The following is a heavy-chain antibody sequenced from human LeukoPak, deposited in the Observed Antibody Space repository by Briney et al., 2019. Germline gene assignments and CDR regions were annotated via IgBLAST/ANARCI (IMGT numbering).Heavy chain of an antibody. CDR1: GGSISSYY. V-gene: IGHV4-59*01. J-gene: IGHJ4*02. Sequence: PGTLSLTCTVSGGSISSYYWSWIRQPPGKGLEWIGYIYYSGSTNYNPSLKSRVTISVDTSKNQFSLKLGSVTAADTAVYYCASKGYYGSGRFDYWGQGTLVTVSS. CDR3: ASKGYYGSGRFDY. CDR2: IYYSGST. D-gene: IGHD3-10*01.